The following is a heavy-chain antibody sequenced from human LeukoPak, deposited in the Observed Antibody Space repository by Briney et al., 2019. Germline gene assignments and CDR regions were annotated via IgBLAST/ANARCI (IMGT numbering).Heavy chain of an antibody. CDR3: AKGHYDYVWGSYRPQYYFDY. J-gene: IGHJ4*02. D-gene: IGHD3-16*02. CDR1: GFTFDDYA. Sequence: GGSLRLSCAASGFTFDDYAMHWVRQAPGKGLEWVSLISGDGGSTYYADSVKGRFTISRDNSKNSLYLQMNGLRTEDTALYYCAKGHYDYVWGSYRPQYYFDYWGQGTLVTVSS. V-gene: IGHV3-43*02. CDR2: ISGDGGST.